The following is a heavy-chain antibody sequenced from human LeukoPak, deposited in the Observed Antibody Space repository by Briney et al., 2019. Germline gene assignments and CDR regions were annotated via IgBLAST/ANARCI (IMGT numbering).Heavy chain of an antibody. CDR1: GFTFSSYW. V-gene: IGHV3-74*01. CDR3: AKDGGDIAARPYFDY. Sequence: GGSLRLSCAASGFTFSSYWMHWVRQTPGKGLVWVSRINSDGSSTSYADSVKGRFTISRDNAKNTLYLQMNSLRAEDTAVYYCAKDGGDIAARPYFDYWGQGTLVTVSS. CDR2: INSDGSST. D-gene: IGHD6-6*01. J-gene: IGHJ4*02.